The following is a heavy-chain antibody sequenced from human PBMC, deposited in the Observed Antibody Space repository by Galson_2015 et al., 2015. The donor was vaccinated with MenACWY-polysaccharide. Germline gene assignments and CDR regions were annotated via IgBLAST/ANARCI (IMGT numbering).Heavy chain of an antibody. Sequence: SLRLSCAASGFNLSDYWMHWVRQGPGKGLVWVSRTNGDGSTTNYADSVKGRFTISRDNAKNTLYLQMNSLRVEDTAVYYCARGWGTDRDYWGQGTLVTVFS. V-gene: IGHV3-74*01. D-gene: IGHD1/OR15-1a*01. CDR2: TNGDGSTT. J-gene: IGHJ4*02. CDR1: GFNLSDYW. CDR3: ARGWGTDRDY.